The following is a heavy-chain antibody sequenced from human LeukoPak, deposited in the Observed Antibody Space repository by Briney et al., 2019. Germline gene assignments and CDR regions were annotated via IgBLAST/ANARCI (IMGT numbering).Heavy chain of an antibody. CDR3: ASLQYSSGWPFDY. Sequence: KPSETPSLTCTVSGGSVSSGSYHWSWIRQPPGKGLEWIGSIYYSGSTYYNPSLKSRVTISVDTSKNQFSLKLSSVTAADTAVYYCASLQYSSGWPFDYWGQGTLVTVSS. CDR1: GGSVSSGSYH. CDR2: IYYSGST. D-gene: IGHD6-19*01. V-gene: IGHV4-39*01. J-gene: IGHJ4*02.